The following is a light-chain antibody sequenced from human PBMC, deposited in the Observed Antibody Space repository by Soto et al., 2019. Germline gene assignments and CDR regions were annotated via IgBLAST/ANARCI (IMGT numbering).Light chain of an antibody. V-gene: IGKV3-15*01. J-gene: IGKJ4*01. CDR3: QQYNNWPLT. CDR2: GAS. CDR1: QSVSNN. Sequence: ERVMTQSPATLSMSPGERATLSCRASQSVSNNLAWYQQKPGQPPRLLIDGASTRATGVPARFSGSGSGTEFTLTISSLQSEDFGIYYCQQYNNWPLTFGGGTKVEMK.